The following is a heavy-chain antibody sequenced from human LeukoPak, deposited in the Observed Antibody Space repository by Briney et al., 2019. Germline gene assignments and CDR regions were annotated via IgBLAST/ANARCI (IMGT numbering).Heavy chain of an antibody. CDR2: ISYDGSNK. Sequence: GRSLRLSCAASGFTFSSYAMHWVRQAPGKGLERVAVISYDGSNKYYADSVKGRFTISRDNSKNTLYLQMNSLRAEDTAVYYCARDGARYYFGYWGQGTLVTVSS. CDR3: ARDGARYYFGY. J-gene: IGHJ4*02. D-gene: IGHD1-26*01. CDR1: GFTFSSYA. V-gene: IGHV3-30-3*01.